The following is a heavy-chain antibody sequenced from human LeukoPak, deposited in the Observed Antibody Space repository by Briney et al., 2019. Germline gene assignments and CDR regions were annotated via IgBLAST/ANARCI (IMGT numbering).Heavy chain of an antibody. V-gene: IGHV1-69*05. CDR1: GGTFSRYA. D-gene: IGHD6-6*01. CDR3: ARDRSIAARHTWFDP. J-gene: IGHJ5*02. CDR2: IIPIFGTA. Sequence: RASVKVSCKASGGTFSRYAISWVRQAPGQGLEWMGGIIPIFGTANYAQKFQGRVTITTDESTGTAYMELSSLRSEDTAVYYCARDRSIAARHTWFDPWGQGTLVTVSS.